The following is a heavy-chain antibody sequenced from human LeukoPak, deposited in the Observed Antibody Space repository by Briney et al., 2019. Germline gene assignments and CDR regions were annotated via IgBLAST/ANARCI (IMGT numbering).Heavy chain of an antibody. CDR1: GGSFSGYY. V-gene: IGHV4-34*01. D-gene: IGHD3-22*01. Sequence: SDTLSLTCAVYGGSFSGYYCSWIRQPPGKGLESIGEINHSGSTNYNPSLKSRVTISVDTSKNQFSLKLSSVTAADTAVYYCARGNYHDSSGYYDRAFDIWGQRTLLTVSS. CDR3: ARGNYHDSSGYYDRAFDI. CDR2: INHSGST. J-gene: IGHJ3*02.